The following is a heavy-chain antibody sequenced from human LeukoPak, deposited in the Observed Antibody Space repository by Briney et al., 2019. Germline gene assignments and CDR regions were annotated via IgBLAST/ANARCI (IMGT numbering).Heavy chain of an antibody. CDR3: AKDFTSGYCSGGSCYTFDY. CDR1: GFTFSSYA. CDR2: ISSSSSYI. V-gene: IGHV3-21*04. D-gene: IGHD2-15*01. J-gene: IGHJ4*02. Sequence: PGGSLRLSCAASGFTFSSYAMSWVRQAPGKGLEWVSSISSSSSYIYYADSVKGRFTISRDNAKNSLYLQMNSLRAEDTAVYYCAKDFTSGYCSGGSCYTFDYWGQGTLVTVSS.